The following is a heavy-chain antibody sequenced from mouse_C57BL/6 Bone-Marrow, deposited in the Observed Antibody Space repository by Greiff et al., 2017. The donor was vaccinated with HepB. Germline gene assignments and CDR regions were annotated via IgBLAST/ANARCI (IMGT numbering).Heavy chain of an antibody. J-gene: IGHJ2*01. CDR1: GFTFSSYG. CDR2: ISSGGSYT. Sequence: EVMLVESGGDLVKPGGSLKLSCAASGFTFSSYGMSWVRQTPDKRLEWVATISSGGSYTYYPDSVKGRFTISRDNAKNTLYLQMSSLKSEDTAMYYCAIYYDYDVWGQGTTLTVSS. CDR3: AIYYDYDV. D-gene: IGHD2-4*01. V-gene: IGHV5-6*01.